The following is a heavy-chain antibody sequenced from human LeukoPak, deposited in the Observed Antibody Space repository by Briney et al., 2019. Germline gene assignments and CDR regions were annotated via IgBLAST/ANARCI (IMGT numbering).Heavy chain of an antibody. J-gene: IGHJ4*02. CDR3: ARGGHGTSVAVAGTGDY. CDR1: GYTFTSYY. D-gene: IGHD6-19*01. CDR2: IDPSGGST. Sequence: ASVKVSCKASGYTFTSYYMHWVRQAPGQGLEWMGVIDPSGGSTIYAQKFQGRVTMTRDMSTSTVYMQLSSLRSEDAAVYYCARGGHGTSVAVAGTGDYWGQGTLVTVSS. V-gene: IGHV1-46*01.